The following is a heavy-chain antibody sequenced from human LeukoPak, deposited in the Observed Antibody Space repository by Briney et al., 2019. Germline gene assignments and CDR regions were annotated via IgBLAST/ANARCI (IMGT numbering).Heavy chain of an antibody. J-gene: IGHJ4*02. Sequence: SSETLSLTCTVSGYSISSGYYWGWIRQPPGKGLEWIGSIYHSGSTYYNPSLKSRVTISVDTSKNQFSLKLSSVTAADTAVYYCARSGGQLSGIAAAAYYFDYWGQGTLVTVSS. V-gene: IGHV4-38-2*02. CDR2: IYHSGST. CDR3: ARSGGQLSGIAAAAYYFDY. CDR1: GYSISSGYY. D-gene: IGHD6-13*01.